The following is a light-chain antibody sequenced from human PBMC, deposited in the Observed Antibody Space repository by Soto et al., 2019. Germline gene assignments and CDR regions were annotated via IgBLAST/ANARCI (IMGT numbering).Light chain of an antibody. CDR1: QSINSY. CDR3: QQTYSNPPWT. Sequence: DIQMTPSPSSLSASVGDRVTITCRASQSINSYVNWYQQKPGKAPKLLIYAASSLQSGVPSRFSGSESGTDFTLTISSLQPEDFATYYCQQTYSNPPWTFGQGTEVEIK. V-gene: IGKV1-39*01. CDR2: AAS. J-gene: IGKJ1*01.